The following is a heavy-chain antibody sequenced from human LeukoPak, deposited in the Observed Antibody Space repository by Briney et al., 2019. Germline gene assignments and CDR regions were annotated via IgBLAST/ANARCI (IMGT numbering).Heavy chain of an antibody. Sequence: SETLSLTCTVSGGSISRYYWSWIRQPPGKGLEWIGYIYYAGTTSYNPSLKSRVTISVDTSKNQFSLKLTSVTAADTAVYYCARGVPEYYDFWSGYFYYFDYWGQGTLVTVSS. CDR3: ARGVPEYYDFWSGYFYYFDY. CDR1: GGSISRYY. D-gene: IGHD3-3*01. V-gene: IGHV4-59*01. J-gene: IGHJ4*02. CDR2: IYYAGTT.